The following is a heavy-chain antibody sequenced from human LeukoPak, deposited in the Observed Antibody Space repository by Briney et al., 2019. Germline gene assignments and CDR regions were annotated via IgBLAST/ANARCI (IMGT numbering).Heavy chain of an antibody. Sequence: SETLSLTCTVSGGSISSSNYYWGWIRQPPGKGLEWIGSIYYSGSTFYNPSLKSRVTISVDTSKNQFSLRLISVTAADTAVYYCARDQLYCSSSSCRSLGWFDPWGQGTLVAVSS. D-gene: IGHD2-2*01. CDR2: IYYSGST. V-gene: IGHV4-39*07. CDR1: GGSISSSNYY. J-gene: IGHJ5*02. CDR3: ARDQLYCSSSSCRSLGWFDP.